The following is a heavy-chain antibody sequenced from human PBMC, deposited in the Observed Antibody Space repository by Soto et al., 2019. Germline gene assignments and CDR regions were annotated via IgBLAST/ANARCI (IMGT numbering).Heavy chain of an antibody. D-gene: IGHD2-2*01. CDR1: GYPFTTYG. V-gene: IGHV1-18*04. J-gene: IGHJ5*02. Sequence: ASVKVSCKASGYPFTTYGISWVRQAPGQGLEWMGWISAYNGSTYYADSVKGRFTISRDNSKNTLYLQMNSLRAEDTAVYYCAKDPYCSSTSCVDPWGQGTLVTVSS. CDR2: ISAYNGST. CDR3: AKDPYCSSTSCVDP.